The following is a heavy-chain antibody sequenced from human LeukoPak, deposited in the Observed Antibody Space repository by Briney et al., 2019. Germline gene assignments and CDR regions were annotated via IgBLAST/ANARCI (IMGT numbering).Heavy chain of an antibody. D-gene: IGHD3-22*01. J-gene: IGHJ3*02. V-gene: IGHV1-18*01. CDR3: ARDCLWCDSSGYLSAFDI. Sequence: ASVKVSCKASGYTFTSYGISWVRQAPGQGLEWMGWISAYNGNTNYAQKLQGRVTMTTDTSTSTAYMELRSLRSDDTAVYYCARDCLWCDSSGYLSAFDIWGQGTMVTVSS. CDR1: GYTFTSYG. CDR2: ISAYNGNT.